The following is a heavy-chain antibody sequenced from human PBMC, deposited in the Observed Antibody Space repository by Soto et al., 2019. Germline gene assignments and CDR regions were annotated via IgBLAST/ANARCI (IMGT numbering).Heavy chain of an antibody. CDR1: CSSIISACY. V-gene: IGHV4-38-2*02. CDR3: ASAFWTGYPLFDY. D-gene: IGHD3-3*01. Sequence: SETLSLTCNFSCSSIISACYWGWGRQPPGRGLEWLASVFNPGTTYYNPSLMSRVPISLDTSKNQFSLKLSYVTAADTAVYYCASAFWTGYPLFDYWGQAALVTASS. CDR2: VFNPGTT. J-gene: IGHJ4*02.